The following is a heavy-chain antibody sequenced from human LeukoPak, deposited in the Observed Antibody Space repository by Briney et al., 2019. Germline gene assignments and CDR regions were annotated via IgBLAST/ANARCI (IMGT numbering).Heavy chain of an antibody. D-gene: IGHD3-10*01. CDR1: GFTFDDYA. V-gene: IGHV3-9*01. CDR3: ARDSNYGSGSYYASNAFDV. Sequence: GGSLRLSCAASGFTFDDYAMHWVRHAPGKGLEWVSGISWNSGSIGYADSVKGRFTISRDNAKNTLYLQMNSLRAEDTAVYYCARDSNYGSGSYYASNAFDVWGQGTMVTVSS. CDR2: ISWNSGSI. J-gene: IGHJ3*01.